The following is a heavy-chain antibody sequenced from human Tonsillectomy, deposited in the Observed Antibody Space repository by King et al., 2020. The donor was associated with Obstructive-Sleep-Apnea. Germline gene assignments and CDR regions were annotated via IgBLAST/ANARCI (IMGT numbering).Heavy chain of an antibody. D-gene: IGHD1-1*01. CDR3: ATLERDAFDI. Sequence: VQLVESGGGVVQPGRSLRLSCAASGFTFSSYAMHWVRQAPGKGLEWVAVISYDGSNKYYADSVKGRFTISRDNSKNTLYLQMNSLRAEDTAVYYCATLERDAFDIWGQGTMVTVSS. CDR2: ISYDGSNK. J-gene: IGHJ3*02. V-gene: IGHV3-30*04. CDR1: GFTFSSYA.